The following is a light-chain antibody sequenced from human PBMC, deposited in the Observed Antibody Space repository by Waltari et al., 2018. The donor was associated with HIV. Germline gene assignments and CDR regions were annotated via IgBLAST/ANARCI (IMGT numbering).Light chain of an antibody. J-gene: IGKJ4*01. CDR2: DAS. CDR1: QDISNY. V-gene: IGKV1-33*01. Sequence: DIQMTQSPSSMSASVGIRVTITCQASQDISNYLNWYQQKPGKAPKLLIFDASNLETGVPSRLSGSGSGTDFTFTISSLQPEDIATYYCQQYDNVPPTFGGGTKVEIK. CDR3: QQYDNVPPT.